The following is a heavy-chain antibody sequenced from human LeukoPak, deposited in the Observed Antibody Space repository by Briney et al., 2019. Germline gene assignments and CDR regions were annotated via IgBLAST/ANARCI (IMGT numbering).Heavy chain of an antibody. D-gene: IGHD4-17*01. CDR2: INPSSGGT. CDR3: ARGRAPYGDQRNYYYYYMDV. Sequence: ASLKLSCTTSGYTFTGYYMHWVRQAPGQGLEWIGWINPSSGGTNYAQKFQGRVTITRNTSISTAYMELSSLRSEGTAVYYCARGRAPYGDQRNYYYYYMDVWGKGTTVTVSS. CDR1: GYTFTGYY. V-gene: IGHV1-2*02. J-gene: IGHJ6*03.